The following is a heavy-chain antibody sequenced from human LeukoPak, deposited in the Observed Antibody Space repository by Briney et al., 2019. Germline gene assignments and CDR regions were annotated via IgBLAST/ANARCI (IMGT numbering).Heavy chain of an antibody. Sequence: PGGSLRLSCAASGFTFSDYYMSWIRQAPGKGLEWVSYISSSGSTIYYADSVKGRFTISRDNAKNSLYLQMNSLRAEDTAVYYCARDGRCSGGSCYGLNYYYGMDVWGQGTTVTVSS. D-gene: IGHD2-15*01. CDR2: ISSSGSTI. V-gene: IGHV3-11*01. CDR1: GFTFSDYY. CDR3: ARDGRCSGGSCYGLNYYYGMDV. J-gene: IGHJ6*02.